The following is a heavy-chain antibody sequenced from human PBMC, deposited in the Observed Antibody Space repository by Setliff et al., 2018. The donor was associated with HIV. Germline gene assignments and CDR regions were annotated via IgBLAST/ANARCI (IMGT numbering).Heavy chain of an antibody. V-gene: IGHV4-31*03. Sequence: PSETLSLTCSVSGGSTTSGGYYWSWIRQHPGKGLEYIGYISYSGSTYYNPSLKSRVTMSIDTSTQQFFLNVTSVTAADTAVYYCAGFSYNFWVYRFDHWGQGALVTVSS. CDR3: AGFSYNFWVYRFDH. J-gene: IGHJ4*02. D-gene: IGHD3-3*01. CDR1: GGSTTSGGYY. CDR2: ISYSGST.